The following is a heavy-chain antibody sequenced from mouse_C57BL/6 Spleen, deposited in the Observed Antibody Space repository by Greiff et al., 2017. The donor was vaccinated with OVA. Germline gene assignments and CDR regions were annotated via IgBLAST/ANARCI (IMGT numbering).Heavy chain of an antibody. V-gene: IGHV1-18*01. CDR3: ARGIYYYGSRYFDV. CDR2: INPNNGGT. Sequence: VQLQQSGPELVKPGASVKIPCKASGYTFTDYNMDWVKQSHGKSLEWIGDINPNNGGTIYNQKFKGKATLTVDKSSSTAYMELRSLTSEDTAVYYCARGIYYYGSRYFDVWGTGTTVTVSS. J-gene: IGHJ1*03. CDR1: GYTFTDYN. D-gene: IGHD1-1*01.